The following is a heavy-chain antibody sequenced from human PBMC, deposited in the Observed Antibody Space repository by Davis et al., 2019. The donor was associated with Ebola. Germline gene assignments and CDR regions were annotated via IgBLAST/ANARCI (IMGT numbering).Heavy chain of an antibody. J-gene: IGHJ6*04. CDR2: INPNSGGT. Sequence: AASVKVSCKASGYPFPGYYMHWVRQAPGQGLEWMGRINPNSGGTNYAQKFQGRVTMTRDTSISTAYMELSRLRSDDTAVYYCARVVEGACSGGSCYAYGMDVWGKGTTGNFSS. D-gene: IGHD2-15*01. V-gene: IGHV1-2*06. CDR3: ARVVEGACSGGSCYAYGMDV. CDR1: GYPFPGYY.